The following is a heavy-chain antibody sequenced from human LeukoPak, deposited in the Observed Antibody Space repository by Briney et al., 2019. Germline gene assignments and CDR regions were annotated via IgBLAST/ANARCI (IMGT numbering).Heavy chain of an antibody. CDR3: ARGRRDGYMRDAFDI. V-gene: IGHV1-69*13. J-gene: IGHJ3*02. CDR2: IIPIFGTA. CDR1: GGTFSSYA. Sequence: ASVKVSCKASGGTFSSYAISWVRQAPGQGLEWMGGIIPIFGTANYAQKFQGRVTITADESTSTAYIELSSLRSEDTAVYYCARGRRDGYMRDAFDIWGQGTMVTVSS. D-gene: IGHD5-24*01.